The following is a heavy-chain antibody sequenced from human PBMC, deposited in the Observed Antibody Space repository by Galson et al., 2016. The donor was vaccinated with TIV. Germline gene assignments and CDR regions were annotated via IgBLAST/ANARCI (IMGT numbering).Heavy chain of an antibody. D-gene: IGHD3-22*01. J-gene: IGHJ5*02. V-gene: IGHV1-69*13. CDR2: IVPMFGTT. CDR1: GDTFSTYP. CDR3: ARGRGIYDSSGYFLFGH. Sequence: SVKVSCKASGDTFSTYPFNWVRQAPGQGLEWMGGIVPMFGTTNYAQKFQGRVTISADESTTTAYLELSSLRSEDTAVYYCARGRGIYDSSGYFLFGHWGQGTLVTVSS.